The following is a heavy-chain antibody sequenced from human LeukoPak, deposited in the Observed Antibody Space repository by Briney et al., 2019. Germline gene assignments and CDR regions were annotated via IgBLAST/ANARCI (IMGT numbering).Heavy chain of an antibody. CDR2: ISANNGYT. V-gene: IGHV1-18*04. J-gene: IGHJ5*02. CDR1: GYTFTSNG. CDR3: ARGNSASEIYHYLNWFDP. D-gene: IGHD4-23*01. Sequence: ASVKVSCKASGYTFTSNGVTWVRQARGQGLEWMGWISANNGYTNYAQKFQDRVTLTTDTSTSTAYMELRSLRSDDTAVYYCARGNSASEIYHYLNWFDPWGQGTLVTVSS.